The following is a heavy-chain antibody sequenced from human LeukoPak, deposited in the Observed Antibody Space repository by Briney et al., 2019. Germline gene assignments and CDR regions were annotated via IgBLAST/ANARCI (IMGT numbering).Heavy chain of an antibody. J-gene: IGHJ5*02. CDR3: ARVRYSSGWFEV. D-gene: IGHD6-19*01. Sequence: SETLSLTCTVSGGSISSYYWSWIRQPPGKGLEWIGYIYYSGSTNYNPSLKSRVTISVDTSKNQFSLKLSSVTAADTALYYCARVRYSSGWFEVWGQGTLVTVSS. CDR2: IYYSGST. CDR1: GGSISSYY. V-gene: IGHV4-59*01.